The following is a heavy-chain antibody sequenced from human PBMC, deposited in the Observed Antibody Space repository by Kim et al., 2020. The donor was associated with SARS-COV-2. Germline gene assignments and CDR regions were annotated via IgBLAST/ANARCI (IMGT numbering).Heavy chain of an antibody. CDR1: GFNFDDHG. Sequence: SLRLSCVASGFNFDDHGMHWVRQAPGKGPEWVSYISWNSGVIGYADSVKGRFTISRDNAKNSVYLEMNSLSPEDTAFYYCARDRYSSSWYFFDYWGQ. V-gene: IGHV3-9*01. D-gene: IGHD6-13*01. CDR3: ARDRYSSSWYFFDY. J-gene: IGHJ4*02. CDR2: ISWNSGVI.